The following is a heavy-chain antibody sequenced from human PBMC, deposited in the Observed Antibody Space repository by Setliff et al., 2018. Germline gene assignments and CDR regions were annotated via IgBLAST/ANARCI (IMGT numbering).Heavy chain of an antibody. Sequence: ASVKVSCKAVGYTFLSYGLSWVRQAPGQGLEWMGWISAYTGKTDYAQNFQGRVTMTTDTSTNTAYLELRSLRYDDTAVYFCARAPRLEWILPTFDHWGQGTPVTVSS. CDR3: ARAPRLEWILPTFDH. J-gene: IGHJ5*02. CDR1: GYTFLSYG. V-gene: IGHV1-18*01. D-gene: IGHD3-3*01. CDR2: ISAYTGKT.